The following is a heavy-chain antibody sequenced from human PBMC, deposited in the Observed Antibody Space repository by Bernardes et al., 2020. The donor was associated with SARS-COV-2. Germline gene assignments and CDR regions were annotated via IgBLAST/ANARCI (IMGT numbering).Heavy chain of an antibody. CDR2: IWYDGSKK. CDR3: ARDGSIHAFDI. CDR1: GFSFNSYT. Sequence: GGSLRLSCAASGFSFNSYTMHWVRQAPGKGLEWVAVIWYDGSKKDYVDSVKGRFTVSRENSKRTMYLQMDSLRAEDTAVYYCARDGSIHAFDIWGQGTLVIVSS. V-gene: IGHV3-33*01. D-gene: IGHD2-21*01. J-gene: IGHJ3*02.